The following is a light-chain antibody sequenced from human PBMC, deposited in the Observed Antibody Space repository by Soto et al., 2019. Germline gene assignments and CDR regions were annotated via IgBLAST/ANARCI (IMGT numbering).Light chain of an antibody. J-gene: IGKJ5*01. Sequence: EIVLTQCPCTLSLSPWERAALSFMAGQNMHTNLAWYQQIPGQAPRLLFYGASTGATGLPARFSGSGSGTEFTLTINSLQAEDCAVYYCQQYYNWPRTFGQGTRLEIK. CDR2: GAS. V-gene: IGKV3-15*01. CDR1: QNMHTN. CDR3: QQYYNWPRT.